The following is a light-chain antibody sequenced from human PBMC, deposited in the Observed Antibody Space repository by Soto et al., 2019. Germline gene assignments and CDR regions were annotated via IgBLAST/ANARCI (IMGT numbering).Light chain of an antibody. Sequence: DIQMTQSPSTLSATAGDRVTITCRASQSISSWLAWYQHKPGKAPKLLIYDASNLDSGVPSRFSGSGSGTDFTLTISSLQPEDFAVYYCQQYGSSPKITFGQGTRLEIK. CDR2: DAS. V-gene: IGKV1-5*01. CDR1: QSISSW. CDR3: QQYGSSPKIT. J-gene: IGKJ5*01.